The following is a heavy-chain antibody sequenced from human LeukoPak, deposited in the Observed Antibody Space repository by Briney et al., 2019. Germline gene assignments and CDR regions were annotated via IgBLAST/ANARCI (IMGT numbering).Heavy chain of an antibody. D-gene: IGHD4-17*01. J-gene: IGHJ4*02. CDR3: ARGHTAVTRHFDF. V-gene: IGHV3-30*03. Sequence: GGSLRLSCTASGFTFSTYGMHWVRQAPGKGLEWVTLISYDGSTKYYSDSVKGRFTLSRDNSKNLLYLDMNSLRAEDTAVYYCARGHTAVTRHFDFWGQGTLVTVSS. CDR1: GFTFSTYG. CDR2: ISYDGSTK.